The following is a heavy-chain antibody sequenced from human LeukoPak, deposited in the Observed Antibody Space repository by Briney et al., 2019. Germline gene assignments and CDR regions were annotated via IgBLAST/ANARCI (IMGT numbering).Heavy chain of an antibody. V-gene: IGHV3-33*01. CDR1: GFTFTSHH. J-gene: IGHJ4*02. CDR2: VYYDGSNK. Sequence: GGSLRPSCAASGFTFTSHHIHWVRQAPGKGLDWVALVYYDGSNKYYADSVKGRFTISRDNTKNTLYLQMHSLRAEDTAVYFCARELSAGTLDFDNRGRGTLVTVSS. CDR3: ARELSAGTLDFDN. D-gene: IGHD6-13*01.